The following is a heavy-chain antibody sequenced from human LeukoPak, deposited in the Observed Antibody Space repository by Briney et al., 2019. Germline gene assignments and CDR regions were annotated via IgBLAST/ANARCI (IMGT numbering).Heavy chain of an antibody. CDR3: ASRVWAPKDYYYGMDV. D-gene: IGHD6-13*01. Sequence: ASVKVSCKASGYTFTSYDINWVRQATGQGLEWMGWMNPNSGNTGYAQKFQGRVTMTRNTSISTAYMELSSLRSEDTAVYYCASRVWAPKDYYYGMDVWGQGTTVTVFS. V-gene: IGHV1-8*01. J-gene: IGHJ6*02. CDR2: MNPNSGNT. CDR1: GYTFTSYD.